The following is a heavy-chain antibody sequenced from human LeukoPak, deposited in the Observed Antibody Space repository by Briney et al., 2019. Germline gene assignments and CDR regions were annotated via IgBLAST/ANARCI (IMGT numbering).Heavy chain of an antibody. CDR1: GYTFTGYY. D-gene: IGHD4-17*01. J-gene: IGHJ4*02. CDR3: ARVYGRGVTTGPRNGYFDY. V-gene: IGHV1-2*02. CDR2: INPNSGGT. Sequence: ASVKVSCKASGYTFTGYYMHWVRQAPGQGLEWMGWINPNSGGTNYAQKFQGRVTMTRDTSISTAYMELSRLRSDDTAVYYCARVYGRGVTTGPRNGYFDYWGQGTLVTVSS.